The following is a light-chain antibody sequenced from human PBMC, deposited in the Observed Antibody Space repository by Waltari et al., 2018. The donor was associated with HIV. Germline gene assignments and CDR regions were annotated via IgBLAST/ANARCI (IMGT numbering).Light chain of an antibody. CDR3: MQGTHWPPT. Sequence: EVVMSQFPLSLAVTPGQPASISCTSSEGLVYRDGNTYLNWFHQRPGQSPRRLIFRVSNWYPGVPDRFRGSGSHTNFTLEITRVQSDDVGIFYCMQGTHWPPTFGQGTRLEI. J-gene: IGKJ2*01. CDR1: EGLVYRDGNTY. V-gene: IGKV2D-30*01. CDR2: RVS.